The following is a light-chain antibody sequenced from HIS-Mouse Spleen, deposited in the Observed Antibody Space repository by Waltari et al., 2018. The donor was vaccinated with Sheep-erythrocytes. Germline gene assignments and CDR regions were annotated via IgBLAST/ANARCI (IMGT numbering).Light chain of an antibody. CDR3: CSYAGSYNHV. Sequence: QSALTQPRSVSGSPGQSVTMSCTGTSSGFDAPNYVSLYQQHPGKAPKLMIYDVSKRPSGVPDRFSGSKSGNTASLTISGLQAEDEADYYCCSYAGSYNHVFATGTKVTVL. CDR2: DVS. V-gene: IGLV2-11*01. CDR1: SSGFDAPNY. J-gene: IGLJ1*01.